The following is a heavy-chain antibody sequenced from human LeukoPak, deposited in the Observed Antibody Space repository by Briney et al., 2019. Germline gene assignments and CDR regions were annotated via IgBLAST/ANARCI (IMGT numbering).Heavy chain of an antibody. Sequence: SETLSLTCTVSGGSISSSSYYWGWIRQPPGKGLEWIGSIYYSGSTNYNPSLKSRVTISVDTSKNQFSLKLSSVTAADTAVYYCARDLGWYAYFDYWGQGTLVTVSS. D-gene: IGHD6-19*01. CDR2: IYYSGST. J-gene: IGHJ4*02. CDR1: GGSISSSSYY. V-gene: IGHV4-39*07. CDR3: ARDLGWYAYFDY.